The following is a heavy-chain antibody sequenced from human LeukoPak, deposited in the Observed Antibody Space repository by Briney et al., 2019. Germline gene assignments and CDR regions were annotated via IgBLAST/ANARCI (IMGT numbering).Heavy chain of an antibody. J-gene: IGHJ6*02. CDR1: GFTLSSYA. Sequence: GGSLRLSCAASGFTLSSYAMSWVRQAPGKGLEWVSAISGSGGSTYYADSVKGRFTISRDNSKNTLYLQMNSLRAEDTAVYYCAKRVGATTWRYYGMDVWGQGTTVTVSS. CDR2: ISGSGGST. CDR3: AKRVGATTWRYYGMDV. V-gene: IGHV3-23*01. D-gene: IGHD1-26*01.